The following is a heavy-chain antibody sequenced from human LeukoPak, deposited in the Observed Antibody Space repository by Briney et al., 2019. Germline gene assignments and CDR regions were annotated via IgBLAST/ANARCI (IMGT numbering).Heavy chain of an antibody. J-gene: IGHJ4*02. Sequence: ASVTVSCTASGYTFTSYGISWVRRAPGQGLEWMGWISAYNGNTNYAQKLQGRVTMTTDTSTSTAYMELRSLRSDDTAVYYCARGRGYYGSGSYIAYYWGQGTLVTVSS. CDR3: ARGRGYYGSGSYIAYY. CDR1: GYTFTSYG. CDR2: ISAYNGNT. V-gene: IGHV1-18*01. D-gene: IGHD3-10*01.